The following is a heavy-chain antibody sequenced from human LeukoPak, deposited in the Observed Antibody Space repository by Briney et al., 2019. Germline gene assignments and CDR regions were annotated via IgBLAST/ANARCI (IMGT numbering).Heavy chain of an antibody. CDR3: AVAMVRGVIRYYYYGMDV. CDR1: GGSISSYY. Sequence: SETLSLTCTVSGGSISSYYRSWIRQPPGKGLEWIGYIYSSGSTNYSPSLKSRVTISVDTSKNQFSLKLYSVTAADTAVYYCAVAMVRGVIRYYYYGMDVWGQGTTVTVSS. J-gene: IGHJ6*02. CDR2: IYSSGST. V-gene: IGHV4-59*08. D-gene: IGHD3-10*01.